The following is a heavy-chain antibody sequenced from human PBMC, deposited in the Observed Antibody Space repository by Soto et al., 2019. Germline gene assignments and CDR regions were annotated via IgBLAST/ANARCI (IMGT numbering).Heavy chain of an antibody. Sequence: PSQILSLTCAISVDSVSSNSAAWNWISQSPSRGLEWLGRTYYRSKWYNDYAVSVKSRITINPDTSKNQFSLQLNSVTPEDTAVYYCARDRGDFRGVISYYYYGMQVLGPGTTVTVSS. CDR3: ARDRGDFRGVISYYYYGMQV. CDR2: TYYRSKWYN. V-gene: IGHV6-1*01. CDR1: VDSVSSNSAA. D-gene: IGHD3-10*01. J-gene: IGHJ6*01.